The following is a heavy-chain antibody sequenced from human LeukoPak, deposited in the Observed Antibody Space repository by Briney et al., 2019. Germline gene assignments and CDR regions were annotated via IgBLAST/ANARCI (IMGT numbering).Heavy chain of an antibody. CDR2: INPNSGGT. CDR1: GYTFTDYY. D-gene: IGHD3-10*01. CDR3: ARTSPGGD. J-gene: IGHJ4*02. V-gene: IGHV1-2*02. Sequence: ASVKVSCKASGYTFTDYYMHWVRQAPGQGLEWMGWINPNSGGTSYAQKFQGRATMTRDTSISTAYMELSSLRSEDTAVYYCARTSPGGDWGQGTLVTVSS.